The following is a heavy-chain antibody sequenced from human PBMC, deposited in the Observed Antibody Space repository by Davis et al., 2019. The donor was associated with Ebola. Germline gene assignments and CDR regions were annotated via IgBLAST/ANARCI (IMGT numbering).Heavy chain of an antibody. J-gene: IGHJ6*02. CDR2: INHSGST. Sequence: SETLSLTCAVYGGSFSGYYWSWIRQPPGKGLEWIGEINHSGSTNYNPSLKSRVTISVDTSKNQFSLRVNSVTGADTAVYYCARDGPYYYGMDIWGQGTPVSVSS. CDR3: ARDGPYYYGMDI. V-gene: IGHV4-34*01. CDR1: GGSFSGYY.